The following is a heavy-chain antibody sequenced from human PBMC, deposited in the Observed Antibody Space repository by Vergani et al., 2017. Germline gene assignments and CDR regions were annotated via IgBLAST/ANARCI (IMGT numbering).Heavy chain of an antibody. CDR1: GFTFSSYA. Sequence: VQLVESGGGLVQPGGSLRLSCAASGFTFSSYAMSWVRQAPGKGLEWVSAISGSGGSTYYADSVKGRFTISRDNSKNTLYLQKNSLRAEETAVYYCAKDGVVVPAASTAPDAFDIWGQGTMVTVSS. D-gene: IGHD2-2*01. CDR2: ISGSGGST. CDR3: AKDGVVVPAASTAPDAFDI. J-gene: IGHJ3*02. V-gene: IGHV3-23*04.